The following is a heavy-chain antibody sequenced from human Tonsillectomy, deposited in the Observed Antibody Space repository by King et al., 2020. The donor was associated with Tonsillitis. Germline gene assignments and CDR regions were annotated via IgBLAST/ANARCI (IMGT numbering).Heavy chain of an antibody. V-gene: IGHV3-23*04. CDR3: AKGGLGYCSSTICYYCFDY. J-gene: IGHJ4*02. Sequence: VQLVESGGGLVQPGGSLRLSCAASGFTFSSYAMSWLRQAPGKGLEWVSAISGGGGSAYYADSVKGRFTISRDNSKNTLYLQMNSLSAEDTAVYFCAKGGLGYCSSTICYYCFDYWGEGTLVTVSS. D-gene: IGHD2-2*03. CDR1: GFTFSSYA. CDR2: ISGGGGSA.